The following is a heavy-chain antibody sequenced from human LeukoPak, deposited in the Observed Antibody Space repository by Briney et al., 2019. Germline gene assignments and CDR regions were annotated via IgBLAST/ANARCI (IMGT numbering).Heavy chain of an antibody. CDR3: ARDKGGFLYFGEYDP. CDR2: IYTSGST. CDR1: GASISSGSHH. V-gene: IGHV4-61*02. D-gene: IGHD3-10*01. J-gene: IGHJ5*02. Sequence: PSETLSLTCTVSGASISSGSHHWSRIPQPAGQGLNWSSRIYTSGSTNYNPSLKSRVSISVDMSKNPFSLKLGSVTAADTAVYYCARDKGGFLYFGEYDPWGQGTLVTVSS.